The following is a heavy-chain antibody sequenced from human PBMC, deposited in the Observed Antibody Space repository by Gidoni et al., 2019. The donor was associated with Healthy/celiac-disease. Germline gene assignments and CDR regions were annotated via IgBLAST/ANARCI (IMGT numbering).Heavy chain of an antibody. CDR2: ITHSGRT. D-gene: IGHD3-10*01. CDR3: ARGSRITMVRGVINGWFDP. CDR1: GGSFSGYY. V-gene: IGHV4-34*01. J-gene: IGHJ5*02. Sequence: QVQLQQWGAGLFTPSETLSPTCAVYGGSFSGYYCSWIRQPPGKGLEWIGEITHSGRTNYNPSLKSRVTISVDTSRNQFSLKLSSGTAADTAVYYCARGSRITMVRGVINGWFDPWGQGTLVTVSS.